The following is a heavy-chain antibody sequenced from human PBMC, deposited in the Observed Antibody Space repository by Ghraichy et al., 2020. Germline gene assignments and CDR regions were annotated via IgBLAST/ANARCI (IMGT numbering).Heavy chain of an antibody. CDR2: ISSSSSYI. J-gene: IGHJ4*02. CDR1: GFTFSSYS. CDR3: ARAIAAAEDLLDY. V-gene: IGHV3-21*01. D-gene: IGHD6-13*01. Sequence: GGSLRLSCAASGFTFSSYSMNWVRQAPGKGLEWVSSISSSSSYIYYADSVKGRFTISRDNAKNSLYLQMNSLRAEDTAVYYCARAIAAAEDLLDYWGQGTLVTVSS.